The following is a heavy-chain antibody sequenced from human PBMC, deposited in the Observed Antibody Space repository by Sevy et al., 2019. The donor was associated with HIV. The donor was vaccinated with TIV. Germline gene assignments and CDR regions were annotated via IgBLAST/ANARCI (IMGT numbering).Heavy chain of an antibody. CDR3: ARDLGCSSTSCPPYYYYYGMDV. D-gene: IGHD2-2*01. Sequence: SETLSLTYTVSGGSISSYYWSWIRQPPGKGLEWIGYIYYSGSTNYNPSLKSRVTISVDTSKNQFSLKLSSVTAADTAVYYCARDLGCSSTSCPPYYYYYGMDVWGQGTTVTVSS. V-gene: IGHV4-59*01. CDR1: GGSISSYY. J-gene: IGHJ6*02. CDR2: IYYSGST.